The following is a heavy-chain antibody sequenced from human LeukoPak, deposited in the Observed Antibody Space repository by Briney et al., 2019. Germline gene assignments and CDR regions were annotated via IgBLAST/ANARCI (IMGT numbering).Heavy chain of an antibody. CDR1: GGSFGGYY. D-gene: IGHD3-10*01. V-gene: IGHV4-34*01. CDR2: INHSGST. J-gene: IGHJ4*02. CDR3: ARGGMVRGVITTFDY. Sequence: SETLSLTCAVYGGSFGGYYWSWIRQPPGKGLEWIGEINHSGSTNYNPSLKSRVTISVDTSKNQFSLKLSSVTAADTAVYYCARGGMVRGVITTFDYWGQGTLATVSS.